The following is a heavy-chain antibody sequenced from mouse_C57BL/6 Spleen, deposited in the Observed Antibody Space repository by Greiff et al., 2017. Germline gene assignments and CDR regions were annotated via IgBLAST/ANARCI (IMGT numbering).Heavy chain of an antibody. D-gene: IGHD1-1*01. CDR2: INPSNGGT. CDR3: ARSPHYGSSSLDY. J-gene: IGHJ2*01. CDR1: GYTFTSYW. V-gene: IGHV1-53*01. Sequence: VQLQQSGTELVKPGASVTLSCKASGYTFTSYWMHWVKQRPGQGLEWIGNINPSNGGTNYNEKFKSKATLTVDKSSSTAYMQLSSLTSEDSAVYYCARSPHYGSSSLDYWGQGTTLTVSS.